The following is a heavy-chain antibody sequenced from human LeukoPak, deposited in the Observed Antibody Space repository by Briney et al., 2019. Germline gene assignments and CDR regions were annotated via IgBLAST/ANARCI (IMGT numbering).Heavy chain of an antibody. CDR2: IKQDESEK. CDR3: ARTRYFDWLPPPWSYYFDY. D-gene: IGHD3-9*01. J-gene: IGHJ4*02. CDR1: GFTFSSYW. V-gene: IGHV3-7*01. Sequence: GGSLRLSCAASGFTFSSYWMSWVRQAPGKGLEWVANIKQDESEKYYVDSVKGRFTISRDNAKNSLYLQMNSLRAEDTAVYYCARTRYFDWLPPPWSYYFDYWGQGTLVTVSS.